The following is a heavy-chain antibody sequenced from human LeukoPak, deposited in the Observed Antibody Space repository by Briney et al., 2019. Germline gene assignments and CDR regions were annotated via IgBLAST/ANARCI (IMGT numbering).Heavy chain of an antibody. CDR2: TYYRSKWYN. V-gene: IGHV6-1*01. Sequence: SQTLSPTCALSGDSFSSNSAAWHWIRQSPSRGLEWLGRTYYRSKWYNDYAVSVKSRITINPDTSKNQFSLQLNSVTPEDTAVYYCARGYSSSWYERYYFDYWGQGTLVTVSS. CDR3: ARGYSSSWYERYYFDY. CDR1: GDSFSSNSAA. D-gene: IGHD6-13*01. J-gene: IGHJ4*02.